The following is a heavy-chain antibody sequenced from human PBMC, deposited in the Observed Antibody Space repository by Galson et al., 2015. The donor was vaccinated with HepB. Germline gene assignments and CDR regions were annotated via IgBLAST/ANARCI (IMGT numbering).Heavy chain of an antibody. CDR1: GDSVSSNSAA. J-gene: IGHJ6*02. CDR2: TYYRSKWYK. Sequence: CAISGDSVSSNSAARNWIRQSPSRGLEWLGRTYYRSKWYKDYALFVRSRITINADTSRNQISLQLNSVTPEDTAIYYCAYGVDVWGQGTTVTVSS. CDR3: AYGVDV. V-gene: IGHV6-1*01.